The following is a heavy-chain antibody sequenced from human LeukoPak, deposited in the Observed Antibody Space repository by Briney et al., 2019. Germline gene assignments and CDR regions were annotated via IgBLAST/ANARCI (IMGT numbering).Heavy chain of an antibody. CDR1: GITLSDFW. V-gene: IGHV3-15*01. J-gene: IGHJ4*02. Sequence: PGGSLSLSCAASGITLSDFWFSWVRQAPGKGLEWVARIKAKIHGETIDYAAPVRGRFIISRDDSRNTVYLQMNSLKFEDTAMYYCTRRSTIWGRGTRVTVSS. CDR3: TRRSTI. D-gene: IGHD5-24*01. CDR2: IKAKIHGETI.